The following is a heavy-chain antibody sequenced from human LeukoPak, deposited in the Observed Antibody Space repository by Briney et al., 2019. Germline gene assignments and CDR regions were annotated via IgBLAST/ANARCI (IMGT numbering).Heavy chain of an antibody. CDR3: ARDGIVGSSSVDAFDI. J-gene: IGHJ3*02. CDR1: GFTFSSYV. D-gene: IGHD6-6*01. V-gene: IGHV3-48*02. CDR2: INHNAEAI. Sequence: PGGSLRLSCAASGFTFSSYVMSWVRQAPGKGLEWVPYINHNAEAIYYADSVKGRFTISRDNAENVLYLQMNRLRDGDTAVYYCARDGIVGSSSVDAFDIWGQGTMVTVS.